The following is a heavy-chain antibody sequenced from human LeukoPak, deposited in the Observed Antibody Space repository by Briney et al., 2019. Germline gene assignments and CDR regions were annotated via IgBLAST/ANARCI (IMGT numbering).Heavy chain of an antibody. D-gene: IGHD3-10*01. Sequence: PSETLSLTCAVYGGSFSGYYWSWIRQPPGKGLEWIGEINHSGSTNYNPSLKGRVTISVDTSKNQFSLKLSSVTAADTAVYYCARGPHTYSFKNYYGSGPKDYWGQGTLVTVSS. V-gene: IGHV4-34*01. J-gene: IGHJ4*02. CDR3: ARGPHTYSFKNYYGSGPKDY. CDR2: INHSGST. CDR1: GGSFSGYY.